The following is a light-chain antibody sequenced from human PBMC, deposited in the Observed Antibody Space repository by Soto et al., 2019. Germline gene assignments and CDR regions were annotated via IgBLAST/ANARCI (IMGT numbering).Light chain of an antibody. CDR2: GAS. Sequence: EIVLTQSPATLSLSPGERATLSCRASRSVTNSYLAWYQQKPGQAPRLLIYGASYRAAGFPDRFSGSGSGTDFTLTIRRLEPEDSAVYYCQQYGSSWLTFGGGTKVEIK. J-gene: IGKJ4*01. V-gene: IGKV3-20*01. CDR1: RSVTNSY. CDR3: QQYGSSWLT.